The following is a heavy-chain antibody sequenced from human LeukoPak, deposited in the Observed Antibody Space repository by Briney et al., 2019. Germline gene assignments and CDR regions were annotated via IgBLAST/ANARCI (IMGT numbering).Heavy chain of an antibody. CDR3: ARVRSGVEFDY. CDR1: GFTVNNNY. Sequence: GGSLRLSCAASGFTVNNNYVTWVRQAAGKGLEWVPVLYSGGTTYYADSVKGRFTISRDNSKNTVYLQMNSLTAEDTAVYYCARVRSGVEFDYWGQGTLVTVSS. J-gene: IGHJ4*02. CDR2: LYSGGTT. D-gene: IGHD1-1*01. V-gene: IGHV3-66*02.